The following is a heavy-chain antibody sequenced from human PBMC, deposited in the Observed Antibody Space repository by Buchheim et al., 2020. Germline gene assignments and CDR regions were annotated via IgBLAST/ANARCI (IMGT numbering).Heavy chain of an antibody. CDR1: GFTFSSYA. D-gene: IGHD6-13*01. CDR2: ISSSGGST. CDR3: AKTTGPGVAGDHNWFDS. J-gene: IGHJ5*01. Sequence: EVQLLESGGGLVQPGGSLRLSCAASGFTFSSYAMSWVRQAPGKGLEWVSAISSSGGSTYYADSVKGRFTISRDNSKNTLYLQMNSLRAEDTAVYYCAKTTGPGVAGDHNWFDSWGQGTL. V-gene: IGHV3-23*01.